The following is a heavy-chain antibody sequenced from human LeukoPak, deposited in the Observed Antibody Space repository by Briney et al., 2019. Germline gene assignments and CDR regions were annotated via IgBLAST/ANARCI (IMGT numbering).Heavy chain of an antibody. CDR2: LWEDGTNI. V-gene: IGHV3-33*01. CDR3: AREGQPYVLLGFDY. J-gene: IGHJ4*02. D-gene: IGHD3-10*01. CDR1: GFTFSRYG. Sequence: PGTSLRLSCVASGFTFSRYGMHWVRQAPGKGLEGVAGLWEDGTNIYYVDSVKGRFTISRDNAKNSLYLQMNSLRAEDTAVYYCAREGQPYVLLGFDYWGQGTLVTVSS.